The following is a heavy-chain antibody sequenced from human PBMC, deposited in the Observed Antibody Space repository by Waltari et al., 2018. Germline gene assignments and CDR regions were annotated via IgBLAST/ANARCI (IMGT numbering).Heavy chain of an antibody. CDR2: INHSGST. Sequence: QVQLQQWGAGLLKPSETLSLTCAVYGGSFSGSYWSWIRPPPGKGLEWIGEINHSGSTNYNPSLKSRVTISVDTSKNQFSLKLSSVTAADTAVYYCARAELAVAGTRYFDYWGQGTLVTVSS. CDR1: GGSFSGSY. CDR3: ARAELAVAGTRYFDY. D-gene: IGHD6-19*01. J-gene: IGHJ4*02. V-gene: IGHV4-34*01.